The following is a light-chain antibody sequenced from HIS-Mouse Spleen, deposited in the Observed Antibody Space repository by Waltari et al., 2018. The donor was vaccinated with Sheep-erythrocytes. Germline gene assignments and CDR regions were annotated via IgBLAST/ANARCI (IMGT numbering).Light chain of an antibody. CDR2: DVS. CDR1: SSAVGGYKY. V-gene: IGLV2-11*01. CDR3: CSYAGSYNHV. J-gene: IGLJ1*01. Sequence: QSALTQPRSVSGSPGQSVTISCTGTSSAVGGYKYVPWYQQHPGKAPKLMIYDVSKRPSGVPDRFSGSKSGNTASLTISGLQAEDEADYYCCSYAGSYNHVFATGTKVTVL.